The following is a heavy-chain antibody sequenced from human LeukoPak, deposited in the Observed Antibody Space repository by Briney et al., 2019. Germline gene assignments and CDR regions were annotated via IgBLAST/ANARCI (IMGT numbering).Heavy chain of an antibody. CDR2: MNSDTGYT. D-gene: IGHD2-21*01. J-gene: IGHJ5*02. V-gene: IGHV1-8*01. CDR3: TRGATQGLINWFDP. Sequence: ASVKVSCKASGYIFTSNDINWVRQAAGQGLEWVGWMNSDTGYTGYALKFHDRITLTRNTSISTAYMELSSLTSEDTAVYYCTRGATQGLINWFDPWGQGTLVTVSS. CDR1: GYIFTSND.